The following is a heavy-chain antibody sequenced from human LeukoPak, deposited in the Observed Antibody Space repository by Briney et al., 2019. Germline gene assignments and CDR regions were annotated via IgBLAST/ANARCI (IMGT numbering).Heavy chain of an antibody. V-gene: IGHV4-38-2*02. CDR2: IDHSGST. J-gene: IGHJ2*01. CDR1: GYSISSAYY. CDR3: ARGGHYYDSSGYARWYFDL. D-gene: IGHD3-22*01. Sequence: SETLSLTCTVSGYSISSAYYWGWIRQPPGKGLEWIGSIDHSGSTYYNPSLKSRVTISVDTYKNQFSLKLSSVTAADTAVYYCARGGHYYDSSGYARWYFDLWGRGTLVSVSS.